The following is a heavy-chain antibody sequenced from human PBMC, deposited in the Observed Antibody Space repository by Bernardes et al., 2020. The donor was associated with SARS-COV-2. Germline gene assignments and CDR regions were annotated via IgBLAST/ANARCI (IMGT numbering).Heavy chain of an antibody. CDR3: ARHSRSGYCTTSCYEQIDY. CDR2: IYPADSDT. V-gene: IGHV5-51*01. CDR1: RYSMTTWW. Sequence: GQHVTGSGNVSRYSMTTWWIGWVRHIPGQGLEWLGIIYPADSDTRYSPSFQGQVTISTDKSISTAYLQWNSRKASDTAMYYCARHSRSGYCTTSCYEQIDYWGQGTMDTVSS. D-gene: IGHD2-2*01. J-gene: IGHJ4*02.